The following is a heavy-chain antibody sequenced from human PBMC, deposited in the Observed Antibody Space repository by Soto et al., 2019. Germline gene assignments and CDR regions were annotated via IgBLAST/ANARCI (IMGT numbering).Heavy chain of an antibody. CDR1: GYSFTTYG. Sequence: QVQLVQSGGEVKKPGASVKVSCKTSGYSFTTYGISWVRQAPGQGLEWMGWISAYNGNTNYAQKLQGRVTMTTDTSTSTAYMVLRSLRSDDTAVYYCARECPDPYYYYGMDVWGQGSTVTVSS. V-gene: IGHV1-18*01. J-gene: IGHJ6*01. CDR2: ISAYNGNT. CDR3: ARECPDPYYYYGMDV.